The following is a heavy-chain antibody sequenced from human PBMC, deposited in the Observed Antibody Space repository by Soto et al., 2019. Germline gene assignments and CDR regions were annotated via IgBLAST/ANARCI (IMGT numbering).Heavy chain of an antibody. Sequence: ASVKVSCKASGYTFTSYGISWVRQAPGQGLEWMGWISAYNGNTNYAQKLQVRVTMTTDTSTSTAYMELRSLRSNDTAVYYCARDYFPGSSYNWFDPWGQGTLVTVSS. CDR1: GYTFTSYG. CDR2: ISAYNGNT. J-gene: IGHJ5*02. D-gene: IGHD6-6*01. V-gene: IGHV1-18*01. CDR3: ARDYFPGSSYNWFDP.